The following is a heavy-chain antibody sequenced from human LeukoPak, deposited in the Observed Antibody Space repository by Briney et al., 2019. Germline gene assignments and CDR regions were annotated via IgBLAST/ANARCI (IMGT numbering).Heavy chain of an antibody. J-gene: IGHJ3*02. CDR1: GFTFSSHG. D-gene: IGHD6-13*01. CDR2: ISYDGSIK. Sequence: GGSLRLSCVVSGFTFSSHGMQWVRQAPGKGLEWVAVISYDGSIKYYADSVKGRFAISRDNSKNTLYLQMNSLRTEDTAVFYCVKELTENSKPNGPLDIWGQGTMVTVSS. CDR3: VKELTENSKPNGPLDI. V-gene: IGHV3-30*18.